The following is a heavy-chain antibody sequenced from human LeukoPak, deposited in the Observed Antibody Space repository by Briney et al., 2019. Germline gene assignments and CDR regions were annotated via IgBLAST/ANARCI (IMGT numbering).Heavy chain of an antibody. CDR2: VYYSGST. J-gene: IGHJ4*02. Sequence: SETLSLTCTVSGGSVSSYYWSWIRQPPGQALEWIGYVYYSGSTNYNPSFKSRVTISVDTSKNQFSLKLRSVTAADTAVYYCACGYYYDSSGYRFDYWGQGTLVTVSS. CDR1: GGSVSSYY. D-gene: IGHD3-22*01. CDR3: ACGYYYDSSGYRFDY. V-gene: IGHV4-59*02.